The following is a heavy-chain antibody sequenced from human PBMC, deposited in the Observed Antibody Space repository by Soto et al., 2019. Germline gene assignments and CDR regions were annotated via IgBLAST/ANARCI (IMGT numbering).Heavy chain of an antibody. D-gene: IGHD2-15*01. CDR2: IYYSGST. J-gene: IGHJ4*02. Sequence: QVQLQESGPGLVKPSQTLSLTCTVSGGSISXGGYXWSXIRQHPGKGLEWIGYIYYSGSTYYNPSLKSRVTISVDTSKNQFSLKLSSVTAADTAVYYCARVYCSGGSCYEFDYWGQGTLVTVSS. CDR3: ARVYCSGGSCYEFDY. V-gene: IGHV4-31*03. CDR1: GGSISXGGYX.